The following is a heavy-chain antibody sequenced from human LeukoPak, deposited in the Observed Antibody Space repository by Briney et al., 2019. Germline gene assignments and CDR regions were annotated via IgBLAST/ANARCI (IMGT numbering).Heavy chain of an antibody. CDR1: GDSISTSNSY. V-gene: IGHV4-39*01. CDR2: IYHSGNT. Sequence: PSETLSLTCTVSGDSISTSNSYWGWIRQPPGKGLDWIGSIYHSGNTYYNASLKSRVTISVDTSKNQFSLKLSSVTAADTAVYYCARVGGLRLGELSSIMDYWGQGTLVTVSS. CDR3: ARVGGLRLGELSSIMDY. J-gene: IGHJ4*02. D-gene: IGHD3-16*02.